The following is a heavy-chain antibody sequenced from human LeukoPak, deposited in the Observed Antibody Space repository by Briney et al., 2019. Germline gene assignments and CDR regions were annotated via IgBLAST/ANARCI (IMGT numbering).Heavy chain of an antibody. Sequence: ASVKVSCKASGYTFTGYYMHWVRQAPEQGLEWMGWINPNSGGTNYAQKFQGRVTMTRDTSISTAYMELSRLRSDDTAVYYCARAPYYYGSGSLRPNDAFDIWGQGTMVTVSS. CDR2: INPNSGGT. CDR3: ARAPYYYGSGSLRPNDAFDI. D-gene: IGHD3-10*01. J-gene: IGHJ3*02. CDR1: GYTFTGYY. V-gene: IGHV1-2*02.